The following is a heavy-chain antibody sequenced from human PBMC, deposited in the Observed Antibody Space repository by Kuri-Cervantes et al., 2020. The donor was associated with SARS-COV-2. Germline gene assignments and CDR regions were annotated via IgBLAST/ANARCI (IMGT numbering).Heavy chain of an antibody. D-gene: IGHD5-24*01. CDR2: ISSSGSTI. V-gene: IGHV3-48*03. Sequence: GGSLRLSCAASGFTFSSYEMNWVRQAPGKGLEWVSYISSSGSTIYYADSVKGRFTISRDNAKNSLYLQMNSLRAEDTAVYYCARMGRWLQLGYYYGMDAWGQGTTVTVSS. CDR3: ARMGRWLQLGYYYGMDA. CDR1: GFTFSSYE. J-gene: IGHJ6*02.